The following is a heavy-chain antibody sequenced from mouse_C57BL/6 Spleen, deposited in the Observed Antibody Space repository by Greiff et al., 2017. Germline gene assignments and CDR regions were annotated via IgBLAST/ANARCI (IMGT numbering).Heavy chain of an antibody. CDR1: GYAFSSSW. V-gene: IGHV1-82*01. CDR3: ARSGDGYPY. CDR2: IYPGDGDT. D-gene: IGHD2-3*01. J-gene: IGHJ2*01. Sequence: VQLQESGPELVKPGASVKISCKASGYAFSSSWMNWVKQRPGKGLEWIGRIYPGDGDTNYNGKFKGKATLTADKSSSTAYMQLSSLASEDSAVYFCARSGDGYPYWGQGSTLTVSS.